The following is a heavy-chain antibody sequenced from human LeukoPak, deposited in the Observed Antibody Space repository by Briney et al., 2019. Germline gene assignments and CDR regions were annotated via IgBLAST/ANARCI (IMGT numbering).Heavy chain of an antibody. CDR3: ARDYYYDSSGYWDYYFDY. V-gene: IGHV3-33*08. D-gene: IGHD3-22*01. CDR1: GFTFSTYW. Sequence: QPGGSLRLSCAASGFTFSTYWMHWVRQAPGKGLEWVAVIWYDGSNKYYADSVKGRFTISRDNSKNTLYLEMNSLRAEDTAVYYCARDYYYDSSGYWDYYFDYWGQGTLVSVSS. CDR2: IWYDGSNK. J-gene: IGHJ4*02.